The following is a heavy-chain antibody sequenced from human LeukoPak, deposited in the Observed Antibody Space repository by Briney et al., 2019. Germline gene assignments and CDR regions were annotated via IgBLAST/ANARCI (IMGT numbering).Heavy chain of an antibody. CDR3: ARESSGWYRIDY. D-gene: IGHD6-19*01. Sequence: GGSLRLSCAASGFTFSSYSMNWIRQAPGKGLEWVSSISSSSSYIYYADSVKGRFTISRDNAKNSLYLQMNSLRAEDTAVYYCARESSGWYRIDYWGQGTLVTVSS. CDR2: ISSSSSYI. CDR1: GFTFSSYS. V-gene: IGHV3-21*01. J-gene: IGHJ4*02.